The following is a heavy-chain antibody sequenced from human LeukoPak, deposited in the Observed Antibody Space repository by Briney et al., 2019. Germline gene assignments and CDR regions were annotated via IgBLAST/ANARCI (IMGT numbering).Heavy chain of an antibody. CDR2: INRDGSEK. D-gene: IGHD3-3*01. V-gene: IGHV3-7*03. J-gene: IGHJ4*02. CDR3: ATYDSWSGYNIAY. Sequence: TGGSLRLSCVVSGFTLSSRWMMWVRQAPGEGLEWMTNINRDGSEKNYVDSVKGRFTITRDSAENSLYLQMNSLKVEDSAIYYCATYDSWSGYNIAYWGQGTLVTVSS. CDR1: GFTLSSRW.